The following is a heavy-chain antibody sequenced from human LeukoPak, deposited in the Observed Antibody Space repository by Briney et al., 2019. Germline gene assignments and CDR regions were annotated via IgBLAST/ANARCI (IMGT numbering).Heavy chain of an antibody. Sequence: PGGSLRLSCAASGFTFDDYAMHWVRQAPGKGLEWVSGISWNSGSIGYADSVKGRFTISRDNAKNSLYLQMNSLRAEDTALYYCAKVAGTNWFDPWGQGTLVTVSS. V-gene: IGHV3-9*01. CDR1: GFTFDDYA. D-gene: IGHD6-19*01. J-gene: IGHJ5*02. CDR3: AKVAGTNWFDP. CDR2: ISWNSGSI.